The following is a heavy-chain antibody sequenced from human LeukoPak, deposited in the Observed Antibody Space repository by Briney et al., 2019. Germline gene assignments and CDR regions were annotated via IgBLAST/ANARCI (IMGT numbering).Heavy chain of an antibody. Sequence: GGSLRLSCTASGFTFSNFGMHWVRQAPGKGLEWVAVIAHHGGIQRYEDSVKGRFTISRDNSRDTLYLQMNSLRVEDTAVYYCAREDPSGYGSVDYWGQGTLVTVSS. CDR2: IAHHGGIQ. D-gene: IGHD3-10*01. CDR3: AREDPSGYGSVDY. J-gene: IGHJ4*02. CDR1: GFTFSNFG. V-gene: IGHV3-30*03.